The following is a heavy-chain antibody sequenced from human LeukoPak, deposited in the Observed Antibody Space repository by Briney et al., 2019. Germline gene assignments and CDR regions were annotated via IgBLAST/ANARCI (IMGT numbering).Heavy chain of an antibody. CDR1: GFTFSSYW. CDR3: ARALYNHGWYPDYFDY. Sequence: GRSLRLSCAASGFTFSSYWMGWVRQAPGKGLEWVANIKPDGYDKYYVDSLKGRFTISRDNAKNSLYLQMDSLTAEDTALYYCARALYNHGWYPDYFDYWGQGTLVTVSS. D-gene: IGHD6-19*01. CDR2: IKPDGYDK. J-gene: IGHJ4*02. V-gene: IGHV3-7*01.